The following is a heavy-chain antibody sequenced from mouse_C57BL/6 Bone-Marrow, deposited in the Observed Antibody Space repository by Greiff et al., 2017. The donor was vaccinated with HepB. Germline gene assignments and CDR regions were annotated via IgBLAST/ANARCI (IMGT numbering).Heavy chain of an antibody. Sequence: EVQRVESGPGLAKPSQTLSLTCSVTGYSITSDYWNWIRKFPGNKLEYMGYISYSGSTYYNPTLKSRISITRDTSKNQYYLQLNSVTTEDTATYYCAREGGGLPWYFDVWGTGTTVTVSS. CDR3: AREGGGLPWYFDV. D-gene: IGHD2-4*01. J-gene: IGHJ1*03. V-gene: IGHV3-8*01. CDR2: ISYSGST. CDR1: GYSITSDY.